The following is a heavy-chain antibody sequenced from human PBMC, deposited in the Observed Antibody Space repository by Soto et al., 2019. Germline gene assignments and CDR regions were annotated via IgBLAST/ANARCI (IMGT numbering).Heavy chain of an antibody. Sequence: QVQLVQSGAEVKKPGASVKVSCKASGYTFTSYDINWVRQATGQGLEWMGWMNPNSGNTGYAQKFPGXXTXTXXTSISTAYMELSSLRSEDTAVYYCARGPTWIQLWDWGQGTLVTVSS. CDR1: GYTFTSYD. CDR2: MNPNSGNT. V-gene: IGHV1-8*01. CDR3: ARGPTWIQLWD. J-gene: IGHJ4*02. D-gene: IGHD5-18*01.